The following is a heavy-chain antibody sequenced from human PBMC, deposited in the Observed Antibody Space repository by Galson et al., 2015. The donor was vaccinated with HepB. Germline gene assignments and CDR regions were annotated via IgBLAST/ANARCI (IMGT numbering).Heavy chain of an antibody. CDR1: GYSFTSYW. CDR3: ARRVEGYCSSTSCSDWYFDL. J-gene: IGHJ2*01. D-gene: IGHD2-2*01. Sequence: QSGAEVKKPGESLTISCKGSGYSFTSYWIGWVRQMPGKGLERMGIIYPGDSDTRFSPSFQGQVTISADKSISTAYLQWSSLKASDTAMYYCARRVEGYCSSTSCSDWYFDLWGRGTLVTVSS. V-gene: IGHV5-51*01. CDR2: IYPGDSDT.